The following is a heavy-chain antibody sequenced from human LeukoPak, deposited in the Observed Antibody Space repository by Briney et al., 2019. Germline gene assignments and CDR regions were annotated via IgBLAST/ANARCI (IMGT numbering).Heavy chain of an antibody. J-gene: IGHJ4*02. CDR1: GYTFTCYY. CDR3: ARDDFWSGYSYYFDY. CDR2: INPNSGGT. Sequence: ASVKVSCKASGYTFTCYYMHWVRQAPGQGLEWMGRINPNSGGTNYAQKFQGRVTMTRDTSISTAYMELSRLRSDDTAVYYCARDDFWSGYSYYFDYWGQGTLVTVSS. D-gene: IGHD3-3*01. V-gene: IGHV1-2*06.